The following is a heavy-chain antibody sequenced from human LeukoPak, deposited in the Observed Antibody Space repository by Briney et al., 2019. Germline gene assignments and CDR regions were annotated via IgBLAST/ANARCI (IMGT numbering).Heavy chain of an antibody. CDR2: IYPGDSDT. CDR1: GYSFSNSW. J-gene: IGHJ3*02. D-gene: IGHD3-22*01. CDR3: ARQKTYYYDSSGLRGAFDI. Sequence: GESLKISCKGSGYSFSNSWIGWVRQMPGKGLEWMGIIYPGDSDTRYSPSFQGQVTISADKSISTAYLQWSSLKASDTAMYYCARQKTYYYDSSGLRGAFDIWGQGTMVTVSS. V-gene: IGHV5-51*01.